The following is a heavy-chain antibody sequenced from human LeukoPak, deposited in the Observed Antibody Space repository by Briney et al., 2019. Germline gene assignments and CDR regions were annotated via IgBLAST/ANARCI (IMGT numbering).Heavy chain of an antibody. D-gene: IGHD1-26*01. CDR1: GYTFTSYA. J-gene: IGHJ4*02. CDR2: IGAYNGNT. V-gene: IGHV1-18*01. Sequence: ASVKVSCKASGYTFTSYAMHWVRQAPGQGLEWMGWIGAYNGNTNYAQKLQGRVTMTTDTSTSTAYMELRSLRSDDTAVYYCARDASTSGSYPTDHWGQGTLVTVSS. CDR3: ARDASTSGSYPTDH.